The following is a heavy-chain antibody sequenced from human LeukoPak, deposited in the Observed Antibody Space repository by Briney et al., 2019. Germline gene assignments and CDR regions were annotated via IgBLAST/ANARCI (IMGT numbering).Heavy chain of an antibody. J-gene: IGHJ4*02. CDR1: GGSISSYY. V-gene: IGHV4-4*07. Sequence: SETLSLTCTVSGGSISSYYWSWIRQPAGKGLEWIGRIYTSGSTNYNPSLKSRVTMSVDTSKNQFSLKLSSVTAADTAVYYCARGDAAGIVGATPGDYWGQGTLVTVSS. CDR3: ARGDAAGIVGATPGDY. D-gene: IGHD1-26*01. CDR2: IYTSGST.